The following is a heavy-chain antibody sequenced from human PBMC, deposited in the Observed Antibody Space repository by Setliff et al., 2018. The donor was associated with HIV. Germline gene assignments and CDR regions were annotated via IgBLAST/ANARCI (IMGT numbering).Heavy chain of an antibody. V-gene: IGHV4-31*03. Sequence: LSLTCTVSGDSIRSGGSPWTWIRQHPGKGLEWIGYLNYTGSAFYNPPLKSRLTISQDTSKNQSSLRTKSVIAADTAVYYCAREGKTALVTKYFDYWGQGTLVTVSS. CDR1: GDSIRSGGSP. J-gene: IGHJ4*02. CDR3: AREGKTALVTKYFDY. CDR2: LNYTGSA. D-gene: IGHD5-18*01.